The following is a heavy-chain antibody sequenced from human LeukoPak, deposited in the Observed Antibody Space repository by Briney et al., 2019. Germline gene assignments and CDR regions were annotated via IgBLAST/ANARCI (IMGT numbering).Heavy chain of an antibody. V-gene: IGHV4-34*01. CDR2: INHSGST. CDR1: GGSLSGYY. J-gene: IGHJ5*02. Sequence: SETLSLTCAVYGGSLSGYYWSWIRQPPGKGLEWIGEINHSGSTNYNPSLKSRVTISVDTSKNQFSLKLSSVTAADTAVYYCARGFLYSGRWFDPWGQGTLVTVSS. CDR3: ARGFLYSGRWFDP. D-gene: IGHD2-21*01.